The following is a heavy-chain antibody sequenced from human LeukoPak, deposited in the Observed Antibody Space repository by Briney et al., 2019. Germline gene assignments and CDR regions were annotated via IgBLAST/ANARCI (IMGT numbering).Heavy chain of an antibody. CDR3: ARRNYGSGSYYTTN. D-gene: IGHD3-10*01. Sequence: ASVKLSCKASGYTFTSYGISWVRQAPGQGLEWMGWISAYNGNTNYAQKLQGRVTMTTDTSTSTAYMELRSLRSDDTAVYYCARRNYGSGSYYTTNWGQGTLVTVSS. CDR1: GYTFTSYG. CDR2: ISAYNGNT. J-gene: IGHJ4*02. V-gene: IGHV1-18*01.